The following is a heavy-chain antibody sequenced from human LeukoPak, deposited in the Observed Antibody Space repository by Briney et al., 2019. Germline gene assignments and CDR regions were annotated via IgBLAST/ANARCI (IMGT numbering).Heavy chain of an antibody. V-gene: IGHV3-49*03. CDR1: GFTFGDYA. J-gene: IGHJ4*02. D-gene: IGHD5-18*01. CDR3: TRERVRGYSYGDPGY. CDR2: IRSKVFGGTT. Sequence: GGSLRLSCTASGFTFGDYAMSWFRQAPGKGLEWVSFIRSKVFGGTTEYAAAVKVRFTISRDDSKTIAYLQMKSLKTEDTAVYYCTRERVRGYSYGDPGYWGQGTLVTVSS.